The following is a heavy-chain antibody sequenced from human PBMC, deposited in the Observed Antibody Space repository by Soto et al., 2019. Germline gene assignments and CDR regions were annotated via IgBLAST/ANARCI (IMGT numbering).Heavy chain of an antibody. Sequence: QVRLQESGPGLVKPSETLSLSCLVSGDSVGNGPYYWSWIRQSPGEGLEWIAYIYYSGSTNVNPSLESRVNISIDMSKNQFFLELRSVTAADAAVYFCARVGSSCHSGGCYYYYGLGVWGQGTTFAISS. CDR3: ARVGSSCHSGGCYYYYGLGV. V-gene: IGHV4-61*01. D-gene: IGHD1-26*01. CDR2: IYYSGST. CDR1: GDSVGNGPYY. J-gene: IGHJ6*02.